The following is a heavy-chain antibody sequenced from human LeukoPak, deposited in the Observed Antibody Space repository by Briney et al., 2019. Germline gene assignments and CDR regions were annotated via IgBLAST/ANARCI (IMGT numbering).Heavy chain of an antibody. Sequence: PGGSLRLSCAASGFTFSIYWVHWVRQAPGKGLVWVSSINSDGSSTSYADSVKGRFTISRDNAKNTLYQQMNTLRAEDTAVYYCASLDYWGQETLVTVSS. CDR2: INSDGSST. CDR1: GFTFSIYW. J-gene: IGHJ4*02. V-gene: IGHV3-74*01. CDR3: ASLDY.